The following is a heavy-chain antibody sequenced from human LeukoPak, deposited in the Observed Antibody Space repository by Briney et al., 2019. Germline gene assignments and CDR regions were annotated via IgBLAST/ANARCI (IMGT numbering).Heavy chain of an antibody. Sequence: GRSLRLSCAASGFTFDDYAMHWVRQAPGKGLEWVSGISWNSGSIGYADSVKGRFTISRDNAKNSLYLQMNSLRAEDTALYYCAFRGYWGQGTLVTVSS. CDR3: AFRGY. V-gene: IGHV3-9*01. CDR2: ISWNSGSI. J-gene: IGHJ4*02. CDR1: GFTFDDYA.